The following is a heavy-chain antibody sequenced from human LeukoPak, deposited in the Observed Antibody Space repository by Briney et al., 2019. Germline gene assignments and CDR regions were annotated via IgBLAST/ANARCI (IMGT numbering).Heavy chain of an antibody. V-gene: IGHV4-39*01. CDR3: ASQVGQITMVRGVMGDRWFDP. J-gene: IGHJ5*02. CDR2: IYYSGST. D-gene: IGHD3-10*01. CDR1: GGSISSSSYY. Sequence: SETLSLTCTVSGGSISSSSYYWGWIRQPPGKGLEWIGSIYYSGSTYYNPSLKSRVTISVDTSKNQFSLKLSSVTAADTAVYYCASQVGQITMVRGVMGDRWFDPWGQGTLVTVSS.